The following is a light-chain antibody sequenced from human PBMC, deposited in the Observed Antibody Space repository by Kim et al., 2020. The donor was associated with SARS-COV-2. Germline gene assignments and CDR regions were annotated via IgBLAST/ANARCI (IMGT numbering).Light chain of an antibody. CDR3: QQDYNLPYT. V-gene: IGKV3D-7*01. CDR1: QSISRSY. CDR2: AAS. Sequence: LSPGESATLSCRASQSISRSYLSWYQQKPGQAPRLLIYAASTRATGIPARFSGSGSGTDFTLIISSLQPEDFALYYCQQDYNLPYTFGQGTKLEI. J-gene: IGKJ2*01.